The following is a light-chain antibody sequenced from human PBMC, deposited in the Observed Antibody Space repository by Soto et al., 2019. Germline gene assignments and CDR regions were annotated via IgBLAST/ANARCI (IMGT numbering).Light chain of an antibody. V-gene: IGKV1-12*01. J-gene: IGKJ5*01. CDR2: DAS. Sequence: IQITQSPSSVSASVGDRVTITCRASQDISRWLAWYQQPPGKAPKLLIHDASNLQTGVPSRFSGSGSGTDFTLTITSLQPEDFGTYYCQQANSFPITFGQGTRLEIK. CDR1: QDISRW. CDR3: QQANSFPIT.